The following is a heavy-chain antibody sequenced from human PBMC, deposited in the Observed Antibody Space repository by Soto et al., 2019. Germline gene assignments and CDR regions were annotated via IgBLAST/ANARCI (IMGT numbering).Heavy chain of an antibody. CDR3: ARAGYSSSWYRNYYYYGMDV. CDR2: IKQDGGEK. D-gene: IGHD6-13*01. J-gene: IGHJ6*02. Sequence: GGSLRLSCAASELTFSRYWMSWVRKAPGKGLEWVANIKQDGGEKYYVDSVKGRFTISRDNAKNSLYLQMNSLRAEDTAVYYCARAGYSSSWYRNYYYYGMDVWGQGTTVTVSS. V-gene: IGHV3-7*03. CDR1: ELTFSRYW.